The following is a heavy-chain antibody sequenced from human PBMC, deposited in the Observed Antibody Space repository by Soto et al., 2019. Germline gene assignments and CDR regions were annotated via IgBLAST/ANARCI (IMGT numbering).Heavy chain of an antibody. D-gene: IGHD1-26*01. CDR3: ARPSGSYLFYFDY. CDR2: IYYSGGT. CDR1: GGSISSYSYY. Sequence: QLQLQESGPGLVKPSETLSLTCTVSGGSISSYSYYWGWIRQPPGKGLEWIGSIYYSGGTYYSPSLQSRVTISVDTSKNQFSLKLSSVTAADTAVYYCARPSGSYLFYFDYWGQGTLVTVSS. V-gene: IGHV4-39*01. J-gene: IGHJ4*02.